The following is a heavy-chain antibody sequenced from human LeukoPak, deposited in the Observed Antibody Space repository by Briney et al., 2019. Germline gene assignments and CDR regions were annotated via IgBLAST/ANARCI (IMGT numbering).Heavy chain of an antibody. CDR1: GFTLSRSS. D-gene: IGHD5-12*01. V-gene: IGHV3-64*01. Sequence: GGSLRLSCAASGFTLSRSSMHWVRQAPGKGLEYVSAISSNGRNTYYANSVKGRFTISRDNSKNTLYLQMNSLRAEDTAVYYCAKGLVATISGVDYWGQGTLVTVSS. J-gene: IGHJ4*02. CDR2: ISSNGRNT. CDR3: AKGLVATISGVDY.